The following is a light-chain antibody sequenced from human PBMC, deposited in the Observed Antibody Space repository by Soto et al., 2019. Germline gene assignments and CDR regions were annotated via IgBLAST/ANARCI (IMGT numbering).Light chain of an antibody. CDR1: QSFSSK. CDR2: GAS. V-gene: IGKV3-15*01. Sequence: ERVMTQSPATLSVSPGERATLSCRASQSFSSKLAWYQRKPGQAPRLLIYGASTRATGIPARFSGSGSGTDFTLTISSLQSEDFAVYYCQQYNNWPRTFGQGTKVEI. J-gene: IGKJ1*01. CDR3: QQYNNWPRT.